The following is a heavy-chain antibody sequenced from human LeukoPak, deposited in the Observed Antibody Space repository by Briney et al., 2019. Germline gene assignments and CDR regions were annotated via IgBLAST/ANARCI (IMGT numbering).Heavy chain of an antibody. V-gene: IGHV4-59*01. D-gene: IGHD2/OR15-2a*01. Sequence: SESLSLTCTVSGGSISSYYWSWIRQPPGKGLEWTGYIYYSGRTNYNPSLKSRVTISVDTSKNQFSLKLSSVTAADTAVYYCARGPNRYYFDYWGQGTLVTVSS. CDR3: ARGPNRYYFDY. J-gene: IGHJ4*02. CDR1: GGSISSYY. CDR2: IYYSGRT.